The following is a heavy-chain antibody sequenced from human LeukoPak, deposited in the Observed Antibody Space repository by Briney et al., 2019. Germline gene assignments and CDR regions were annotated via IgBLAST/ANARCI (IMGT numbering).Heavy chain of an antibody. CDR3: AKVINRGYYYYFDY. D-gene: IGHD2/OR15-2a*01. CDR1: GFTFSSYA. Sequence: GGSLRLSCAASGFTFSSYAMSWVRQAPGKGLEWVSAIRGSGGDTYYADSVKGRFTISRDNSNYALHLQMNSLRAEDTAVYYCAKVINRGYYYYFDYWGQGTLVTVSS. CDR2: IRGSGGDT. J-gene: IGHJ4*02. V-gene: IGHV3-23*01.